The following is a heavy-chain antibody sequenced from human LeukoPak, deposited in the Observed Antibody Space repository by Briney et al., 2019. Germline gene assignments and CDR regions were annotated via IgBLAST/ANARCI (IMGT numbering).Heavy chain of an antibody. J-gene: IGHJ6*03. CDR1: GFTFSSYW. Sequence: PGGSLRLSCAASGFTFSSYWMSWVRQAPGKGLEWVANIKQDGSEKYYVDSVKGRFTISRDNAKNSLYLQMNSLRAEDTAVYYCARALRSDSFYYYMDVWGKGTTVTVSS. D-gene: IGHD2-21*01. CDR2: IKQDGSEK. CDR3: ARALRSDSFYYYMDV. V-gene: IGHV3-7*01.